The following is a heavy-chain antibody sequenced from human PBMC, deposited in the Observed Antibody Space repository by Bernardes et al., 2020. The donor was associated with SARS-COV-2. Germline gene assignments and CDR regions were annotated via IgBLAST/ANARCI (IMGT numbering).Heavy chain of an antibody. J-gene: IGHJ6*02. V-gene: IGHV3-23*01. CDR1: GFTFRNFG. Sequence: GGSLRLSCAASGFTFRNFGMSWVRQAPGRGLEWVSRITGSGGTTYYADSVKGRLTISRDNSKNTLSLQMNSLRAEDTAVYYCAKDIPSYSTSPQVTGMDVWGQGTTVTVS. D-gene: IGHD6-6*01. CDR3: AKDIPSYSTSPQVTGMDV. CDR2: ITGSGGTT.